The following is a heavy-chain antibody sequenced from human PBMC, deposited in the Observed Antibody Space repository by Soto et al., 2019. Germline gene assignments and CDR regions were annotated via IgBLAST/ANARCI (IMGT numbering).Heavy chain of an antibody. D-gene: IGHD4-17*01. CDR1: GYTFTSYA. V-gene: IGHV1-3*01. CDR2: INAGNGNT. Sequence: ASVKGACKASGYTFTSYAMHWVRQAPGQRLEWMGWINAGNGNTKYSQKFQGRVTITRDTSASTAYMELSSLRSEDTAVYYCARGSQMTTVTTAYWGQGTLVTVSS. CDR3: ARGSQMTTVTTAY. J-gene: IGHJ4*02.